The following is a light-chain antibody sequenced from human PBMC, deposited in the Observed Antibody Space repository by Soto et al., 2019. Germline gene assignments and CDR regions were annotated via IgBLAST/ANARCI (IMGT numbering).Light chain of an antibody. J-gene: IGKJ1*01. Sequence: DIQMTQSPSSLSASVGDSVTITCRASQSISTWLAWYQQKPGKAPNLLIYDASSLESSVPSRFSGSGSGTEFTLTISSLQPDDFATYYCQQYNSYSKTFGQGTKVEIK. CDR1: QSISTW. V-gene: IGKV1-5*01. CDR2: DAS. CDR3: QQYNSYSKT.